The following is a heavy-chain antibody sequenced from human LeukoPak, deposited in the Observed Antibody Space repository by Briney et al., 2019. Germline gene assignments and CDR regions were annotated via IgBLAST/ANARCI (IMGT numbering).Heavy chain of an antibody. D-gene: IGHD3-10*01. J-gene: IGHJ4*02. CDR2: IYYSGST. V-gene: IGHV4-31*03. CDR1: GGSISSGGYY. CDR3: ARANTYYYGSGSSFDY. Sequence: SETLPLTCTVSGGSISSGGYYWSWIRQHPGKGLEWIGYIYYSGSTYYNPSLKSRVTISVDTSKNQFSLKLSSVTAADTAVYYCARANTYYYGSGSSFDYWGQGTLVTVSS.